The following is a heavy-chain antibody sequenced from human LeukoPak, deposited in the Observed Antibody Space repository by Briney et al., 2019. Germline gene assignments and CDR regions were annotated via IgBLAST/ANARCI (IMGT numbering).Heavy chain of an antibody. Sequence: GGSLRLSCAASGFTFSSHWMTWVRQAPGKGLEGVAGIKQGGSVKYYGDSGKGRFTISRDNAKNSLYLQMNSLRAEDTAVYYCARGRGFGQADVWGKGTTVTVSS. V-gene: IGHV3-7*01. CDR2: IKQGGSVK. CDR1: GFTFSSHW. J-gene: IGHJ6*04. D-gene: IGHD3-10*01. CDR3: ARGRGFGQADV.